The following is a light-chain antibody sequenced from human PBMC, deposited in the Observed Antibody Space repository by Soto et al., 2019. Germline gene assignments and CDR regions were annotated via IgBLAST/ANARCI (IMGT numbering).Light chain of an antibody. J-gene: IGKJ1*01. V-gene: IGKV3-20*01. Sequence: EIVLTQSPGTLSLSPGERATLSCRASPSVSSSYLAWYQQKPGQAPRLLIYGASSRATGIPDRCSGSGSGTYFTLTISRLEPEDFAVYYCQQYGSSRTFGQGTKVEIK. CDR3: QQYGSSRT. CDR1: PSVSSSY. CDR2: GAS.